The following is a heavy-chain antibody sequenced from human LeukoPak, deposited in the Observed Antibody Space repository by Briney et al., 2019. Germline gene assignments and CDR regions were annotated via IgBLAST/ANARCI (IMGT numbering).Heavy chain of an antibody. J-gene: IGHJ4*02. CDR2: ISVGGDGAYGA. CDR1: GFTFNNYA. V-gene: IGHV3-23*01. D-gene: IGHD6-19*01. Sequence: PGGSLRLSCAASGFTFNNYAMSWVRQAPGKGLEWVSTISVGGDGAYGAYYADSMKGRFSISRDNSKNTLYLQMNSLRAEDTAVYYCATTHPSGWTYFDYWGQGTLVTVSS. CDR3: ATTHPSGWTYFDY.